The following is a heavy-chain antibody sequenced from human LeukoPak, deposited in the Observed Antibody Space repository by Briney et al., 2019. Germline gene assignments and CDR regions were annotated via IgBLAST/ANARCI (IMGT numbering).Heavy chain of an antibody. J-gene: IGHJ3*02. CDR3: ARETPVFAAFDI. Sequence: SKTLSLTCTVSGGSISSGDYYWSWIRQPPGKGLEWIGYIYYSGSTYYNPSLKSRVTISVDTSKDQFSLKLSSVTAADTAVYYCARETPVFAAFDIWGQGTMVTVSS. CDR2: IYYSGST. V-gene: IGHV4-30-4*08. CDR1: GGSISSGDYY.